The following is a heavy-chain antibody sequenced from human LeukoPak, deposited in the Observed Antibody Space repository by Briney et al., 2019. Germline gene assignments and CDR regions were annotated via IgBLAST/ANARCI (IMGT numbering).Heavy chain of an antibody. V-gene: IGHV3-30*03. CDR1: GFTFSSYG. Sequence: PGGSLRLSCAASGFTFSSYGMHWVRQAPGKGLEWVAFISYDGSNKYYPDSVKGRFTISRDNSKNTLYLQMNSLRAEDTAVYYCARDIPPYYGNIYGMDVWGQGTTVTVSS. J-gene: IGHJ6*02. CDR3: ARDIPPYYGNIYGMDV. CDR2: ISYDGSNK. D-gene: IGHD3-10*01.